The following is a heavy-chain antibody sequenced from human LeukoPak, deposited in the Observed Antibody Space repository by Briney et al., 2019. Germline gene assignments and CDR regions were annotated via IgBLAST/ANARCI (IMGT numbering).Heavy chain of an antibody. V-gene: IGHV4-39*07. Sequence: SETLSLTCTVSGGSISSSSYYWGWIRQPPGKGLEWIGSIYYSGSTYYNPSLKSRVTISVDTSKNQFSLKLSSVTAADTAVYYSARRRGGTSRDYWGQGTLVTVSS. CDR2: IYYSGST. CDR3: ARRRGGTSRDY. CDR1: GGSISSSSYY. J-gene: IGHJ4*02. D-gene: IGHD1-7*01.